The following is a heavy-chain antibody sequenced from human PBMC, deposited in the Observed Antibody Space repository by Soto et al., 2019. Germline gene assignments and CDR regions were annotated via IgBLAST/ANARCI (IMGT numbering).Heavy chain of an antibody. D-gene: IGHD1-1*01. V-gene: IGHV3-33*01. CDR2: IVNDGSEQ. CDR1: GFSFNTHG. CDR3: ARDDNDDASGLDH. Sequence: QVQLVESGGGVVRPGRSLRLSCEATGFSFNTHGMHWVRQAPGKGLEWVAVIVNDGSEQAYSDSVKGRFTISRDNSKNALYLQMNNLRAADTAVYYCARDDNDDASGLDHWGQGIRVTVSS. J-gene: IGHJ4*02.